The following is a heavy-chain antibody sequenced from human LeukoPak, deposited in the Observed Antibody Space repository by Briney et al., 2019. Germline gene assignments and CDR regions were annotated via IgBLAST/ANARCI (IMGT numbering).Heavy chain of an antibody. CDR2: ISGYTGNT. CDR3: ARSSWFGGRSEWRWFDP. CDR1: GYTFSSYG. V-gene: IGHV1-18*01. D-gene: IGHD3-10*01. J-gene: IGHJ5*02. Sequence: ASVKVSCKASGYTFSSYGISWVRQAPGQGLEWMGWISGYTGNTNYAQNLQGRVTMTTDTSTSTAYMELRSLRSDDTALYYCARSSWFGGRSEWRWFDPWGQGTLVTVS.